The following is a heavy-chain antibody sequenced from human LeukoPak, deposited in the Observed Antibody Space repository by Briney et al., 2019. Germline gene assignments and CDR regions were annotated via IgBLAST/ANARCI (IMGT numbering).Heavy chain of an antibody. Sequence: SETLSLACAVSGGSISSNNWWGWVRQPPGQGLEWIGEIYHSGSPNYNPSLKSRVTISVDKSRNHFSLNLSSVTAADTAVYYCARVNINNWHSCDYWGQGTLVTVSS. CDR2: IYHSGSP. CDR3: ARVNINNWHSCDY. CDR1: GGSISSNNW. J-gene: IGHJ4*02. V-gene: IGHV4-4*02. D-gene: IGHD1-1*01.